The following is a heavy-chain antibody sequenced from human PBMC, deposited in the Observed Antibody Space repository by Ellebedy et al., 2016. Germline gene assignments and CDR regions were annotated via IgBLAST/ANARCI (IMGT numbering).Heavy chain of an antibody. CDR2: IYPRDGST. CDR1: GHIFTNYF. V-gene: IGHV1-46*01. J-gene: IGHJ3*01. Sequence: ASVKVSCKASGHIFTNYFMHWVRQAPGQGLEWVAMIYPRDGSTSYAQRFQGRVIMTRDTSTSTVSMELSSLTSEDTAVYFCVRDNSGFDFWGQGTMVTVSP. D-gene: IGHD1-26*01. CDR3: VRDNSGFDF.